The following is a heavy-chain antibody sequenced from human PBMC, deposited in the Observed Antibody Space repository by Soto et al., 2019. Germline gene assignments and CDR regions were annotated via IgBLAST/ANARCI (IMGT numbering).Heavy chain of an antibody. D-gene: IGHD3-16*01. V-gene: IGHV1-69*01. J-gene: IGHJ6*02. CDR3: ARGIKGLGPQRGVSDYYYGMDV. Sequence: QVQLVQSGAELKKAGSSVKVSCKASGDTFSTSAFSWVRQAPGHGLEWMGGIIPTFQTPNYAQNFRDRVTITADESTSPAYRTLNSLRSEDTAIYFCARGIKGLGPQRGVSDYYYGMDVWGQGTTVTVSS. CDR1: GDTFSTSA. CDR2: IIPTFQTP.